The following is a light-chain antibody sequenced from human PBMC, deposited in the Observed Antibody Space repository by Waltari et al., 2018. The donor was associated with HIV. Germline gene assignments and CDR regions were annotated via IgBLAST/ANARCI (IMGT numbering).Light chain of an antibody. V-gene: IGKV3-20*01. Sequence: EIVLTQSPGTLSLSPGERVTLSCRASPSVSSSYLAWYQQKPGQAPRLLIYGAFSRATGIPDRFSGSGSGTDFTLTISRLEPEDFAVYYCQQYGSSPTFGPGTKVNIK. CDR1: PSVSSSY. CDR3: QQYGSSPT. J-gene: IGKJ3*01. CDR2: GAF.